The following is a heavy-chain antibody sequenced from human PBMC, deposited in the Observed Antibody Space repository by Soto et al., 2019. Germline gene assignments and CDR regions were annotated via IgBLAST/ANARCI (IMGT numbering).Heavy chain of an antibody. Sequence: QVQLVQSGAEVKKPGSSVKVSCKASGGTFSSYAISWVRQAPGQGLEWMGGIIPIFGTANYAQKFQGRVTITADKSTSTAYMELSSLRSEDTAVYYCARTEGGRGGSYEYYFDYWGQGTLVTVSS. D-gene: IGHD1-26*01. CDR1: GGTFSSYA. CDR2: IIPIFGTA. V-gene: IGHV1-69*06. J-gene: IGHJ4*02. CDR3: ARTEGGRGGSYEYYFDY.